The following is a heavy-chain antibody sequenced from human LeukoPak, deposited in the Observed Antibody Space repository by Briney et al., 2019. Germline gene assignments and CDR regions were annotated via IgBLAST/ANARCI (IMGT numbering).Heavy chain of an antibody. D-gene: IGHD3-22*01. J-gene: IGHJ2*01. V-gene: IGHV4-59*01. Sequence: SETLSLTCTVSGGSISSYYWSWIRQPPGKGLEWIGYIYYSGSTNYNPSLKSRVTISVDTSKNQFSLKLSSVTAADTAVYYYARDYYDSSGYGYWYFDLWGRGTLVTVSS. CDR1: GGSISSYY. CDR2: IYYSGST. CDR3: ARDYYDSSGYGYWYFDL.